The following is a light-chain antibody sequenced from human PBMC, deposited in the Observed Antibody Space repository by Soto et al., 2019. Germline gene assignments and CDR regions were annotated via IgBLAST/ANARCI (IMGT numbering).Light chain of an antibody. CDR2: GSS. CDR3: QQSGSSPQHT. V-gene: IGKV3-20*01. Sequence: EVVVTQSPGTLSLSPGDRATLSCRASQSVSNYYFAWYHQKPGQAPRLLIFGSSDRATGIPDRFSGSGSGTDFALTISRLEPDDFSVYDCQQSGSSPQHTFGQGTKLEIQ. J-gene: IGKJ2*01. CDR1: QSVSNYY.